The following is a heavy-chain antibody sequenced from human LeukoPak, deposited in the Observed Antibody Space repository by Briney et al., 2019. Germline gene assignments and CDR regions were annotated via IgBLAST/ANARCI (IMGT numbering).Heavy chain of an antibody. J-gene: IGHJ4*02. CDR1: GFTFSSYW. Sequence: PGGSLRLSCAASGFTFSSYWMSWVRQAPGKGLEWVANIKQDGSEKYYVDSVKGRFTISRDNAKNSLYLQMNSLRVEDTAVYYCARDNDSRDPPHFDYWGRGTLVTVSS. V-gene: IGHV3-7*01. CDR3: ARDNDSRDPPHFDY. D-gene: IGHD3-16*01. CDR2: IKQDGSEK.